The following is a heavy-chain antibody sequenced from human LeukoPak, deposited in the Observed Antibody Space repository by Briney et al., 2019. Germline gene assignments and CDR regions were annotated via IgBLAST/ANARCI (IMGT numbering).Heavy chain of an antibody. CDR1: GFTFSSYA. V-gene: IGHV3-23*01. D-gene: IGHD3-10*01. CDR2: TSGSGGST. CDR3: TKGWLKTSLDGFDI. Sequence: GDSLRLSCAASGFTFSSYAMSWVRQAPGKGLEWVSGTSGSGGSTYFADSVKGRFTVSRDNSKNTLYLQMNSLRAEDTAVYYCTKGWLKTSLDGFDIWGQGTMVSVSS. J-gene: IGHJ3*02.